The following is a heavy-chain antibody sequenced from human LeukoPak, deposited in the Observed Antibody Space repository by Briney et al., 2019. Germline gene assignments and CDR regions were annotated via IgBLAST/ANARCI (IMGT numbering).Heavy chain of an antibody. Sequence: KTSETLSLTCTVPGGSISSYYWSWIRQHPGKGLEWIGYIDDSGRTYYNPPLKSRITISVDTSKNHFSLNLNSVTAADTAVYFCARNNGVDFDYWGQGTLVTVSS. D-gene: IGHD2-8*01. J-gene: IGHJ4*02. V-gene: IGHV4-59*06. CDR3: ARNNGVDFDY. CDR2: IDDSGRT. CDR1: GGSISSYY.